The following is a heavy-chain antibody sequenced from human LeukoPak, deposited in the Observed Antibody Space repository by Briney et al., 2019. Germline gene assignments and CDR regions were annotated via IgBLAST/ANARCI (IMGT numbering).Heavy chain of an antibody. CDR1: GYSFTSYW. J-gene: IGHJ5*02. D-gene: IGHD2-2*01. CDR3: ARPGIAICSTTTCYNWFDP. CDR2: IYPGDSDT. Sequence: GESLKISCKGSGYSFTSYWIGWVRQMPGKGLEWMGIIYPGDSDTRYSPSFQGQVTISADKSISTAYLQWSSLKASDTAMYYCARPGIAICSTTTCYNWFDPWGPGTLVTVSS. V-gene: IGHV5-51*01.